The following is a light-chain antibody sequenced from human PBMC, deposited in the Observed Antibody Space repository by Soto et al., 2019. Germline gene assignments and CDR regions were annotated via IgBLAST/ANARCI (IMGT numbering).Light chain of an antibody. CDR2: GAS. Sequence: EIVLTQSPGTLSLSPGERATLSCRASQSVRSNYLAWYQQKPGQAPRLLIYGASNRATGIPNRFSGSGSGTDFTLTISRLEPEDFAVYYCQQYGSSGRTFGQGTKVDI. V-gene: IGKV3-20*01. CDR3: QQYGSSGRT. CDR1: QSVRSNY. J-gene: IGKJ1*01.